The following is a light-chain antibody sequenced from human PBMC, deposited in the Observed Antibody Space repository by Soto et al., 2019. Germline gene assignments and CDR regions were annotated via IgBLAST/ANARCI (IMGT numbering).Light chain of an antibody. J-gene: IGLJ1*01. CDR1: ASNIGNNS. CDR2: DDI. V-gene: IGLV1-51*01. CDR3: GTWVTSLTACV. Sequence: QSVLTQPPSVSAAPGQRVTISCSGSASNIGNNSVSWYQQLPGAAPKLLIYDDINRPSGIPDRFSGSKSGKSATLGITGLQTGDEADYYCGTWVTSLTACVFGPGTKLTVL.